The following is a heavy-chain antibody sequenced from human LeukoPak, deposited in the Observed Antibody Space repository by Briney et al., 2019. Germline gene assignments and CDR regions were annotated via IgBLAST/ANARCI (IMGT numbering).Heavy chain of an antibody. V-gene: IGHV4-34*01. CDR2: INHSGST. Sequence: SETLSLTCAVYGGSFSGYYWSWIRQPPGKGLEWIGEINHSGSTNYNPSLKSRVTISVDTSKNQFSLKLSSVTAADTAVYYCARGYRFGELLFDYWGQGTLVTVSS. J-gene: IGHJ4*02. CDR3: ARGYRFGELLFDY. CDR1: GGSFSGYY. D-gene: IGHD3-10*01.